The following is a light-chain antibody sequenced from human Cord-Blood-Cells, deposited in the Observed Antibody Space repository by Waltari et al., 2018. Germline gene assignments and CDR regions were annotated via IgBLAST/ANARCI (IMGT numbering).Light chain of an antibody. CDR3: CSYAGSYTLV. J-gene: IGLJ2*01. V-gene: IGLV2-11*01. Sequence: QSALTQPPSVSGSPGQSVTHSCTGTSSDVGGYNYVTWYQQHPGKAPKLMIYDVSKRPSGVPDRFSGSKSGNTASLTISGLQAEDEADYYCCSYAGSYTLVFGGGTKLTVL. CDR2: DVS. CDR1: SSDVGGYNY.